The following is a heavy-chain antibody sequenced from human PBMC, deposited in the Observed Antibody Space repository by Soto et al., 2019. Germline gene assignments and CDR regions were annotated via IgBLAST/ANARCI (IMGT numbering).Heavy chain of an antibody. Sequence: QVQLVESGGGVVQPGRSLRLSCAASGFTFSSYGMHWVRQAPGKGLEWVAVIWYDGSNKYYADSVKGRFTISRDNSKNTLYLQMNSLRVEDTAVYYYARNMLGGGAFDIWGQGTMVTISS. J-gene: IGHJ3*02. D-gene: IGHD1-26*01. CDR2: IWYDGSNK. CDR3: ARNMLGGGAFDI. CDR1: GFTFSSYG. V-gene: IGHV3-33*01.